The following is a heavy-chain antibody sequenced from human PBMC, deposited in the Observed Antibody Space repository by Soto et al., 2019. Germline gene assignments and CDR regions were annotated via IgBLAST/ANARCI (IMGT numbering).Heavy chain of an antibody. Sequence: QITLKESGPTLVRPTQTLTLTCTFSGFSLSTSGLGVGWIRQPPGKALEWLALIYWNDDKRYSPSLKARLTITKDTSKNQVVLKMTNMDTMDTATYYCAHKPSGWYLFDYWGQGTLVTVA. CDR3: AHKPSGWYLFDY. V-gene: IGHV2-5*01. J-gene: IGHJ4*02. D-gene: IGHD6-19*01. CDR1: GFSLSTSGLG. CDR2: IYWNDDK.